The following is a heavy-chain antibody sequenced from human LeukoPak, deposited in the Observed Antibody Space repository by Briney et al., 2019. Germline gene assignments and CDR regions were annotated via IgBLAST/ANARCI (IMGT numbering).Heavy chain of an antibody. CDR1: GFTFTTYA. D-gene: IGHD6-13*01. CDR3: AKDRSSSWNCFAS. V-gene: IGHV3-23*01. J-gene: IGHJ4*02. Sequence: GXXLXLSCAASGFTFTTYAMYWVRQAPGKGLEWVSSISGSGGSTYYADSVKGRFTISRDNSKNTLYLQMNSLRAEDTALYYCAKDRSSSWNCFASWGQGPLVTVSS. CDR2: ISGSGGST.